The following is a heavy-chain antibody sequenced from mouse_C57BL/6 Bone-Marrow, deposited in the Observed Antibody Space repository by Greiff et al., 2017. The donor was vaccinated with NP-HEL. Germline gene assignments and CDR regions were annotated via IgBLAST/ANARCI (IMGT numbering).Heavy chain of an antibody. CDR1: GFNIKDYY. D-gene: IGHD2-3*01. J-gene: IGHJ1*03. Sequence: VQLKESGAELVKPGASVKLSCTASGFNIKDYYMHWVKQRTEQGLEWIGRIDPEDGETKYAPKFQGKATITADTSSNTAYLQLSSLTSEDTAVYYCAREEWLLSWYFDVWGTGTTVTVSS. CDR2: IDPEDGET. CDR3: AREEWLLSWYFDV. V-gene: IGHV14-2*01.